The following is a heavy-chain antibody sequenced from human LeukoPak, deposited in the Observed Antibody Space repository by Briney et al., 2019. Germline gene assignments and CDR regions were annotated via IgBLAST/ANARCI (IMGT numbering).Heavy chain of an antibody. V-gene: IGHV1-2*02. CDR1: GYTFTGYY. J-gene: IGHJ4*02. D-gene: IGHD3-22*01. CDR2: INPNSGGK. CDR3: ARDLTYYYDSSGYYLYY. Sequence: ASVKVSCKASGYTFTGYYMHWVRHAPGQGLGWVGWINPNSGGKNNARKFQGRVTMTRDTSISTAYMELSRLRSDDTAVYYCARDLTYYYDSSGYYLYYWGQGTLVTVSS.